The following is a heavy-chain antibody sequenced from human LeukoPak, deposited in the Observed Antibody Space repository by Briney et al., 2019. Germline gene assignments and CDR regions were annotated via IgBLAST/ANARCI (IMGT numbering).Heavy chain of an antibody. Sequence: SGPTLFNPPPPLTLTSTFSGFSLSTGGAGGGWIRQPPVKALEWLALTYWDDDKRYIPSLKSRLTITKDTSKNQVVLTMTNMDPVDTATYYCAHIVTMVRGVIIPFDYWGQGTLVTVSS. V-gene: IGHV2-5*02. CDR1: GFSLSTGGAG. D-gene: IGHD3-10*01. CDR3: AHIVTMVRGVIIPFDY. J-gene: IGHJ4*02. CDR2: TYWDDDK.